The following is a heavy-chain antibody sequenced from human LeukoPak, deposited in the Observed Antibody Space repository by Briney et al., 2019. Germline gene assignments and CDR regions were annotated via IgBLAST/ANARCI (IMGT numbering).Heavy chain of an antibody. CDR2: ISNRGIII. Sequence: PGGSLSFSCAASGFTFSATYMTWLRQAPGQGLEWVSYISNRGIIINYADSVKGRFTISRDDAKSSLYLHMNNLRTEDTALYYCASGGDDVGIAATFRYWGQGSLVTVSS. V-gene: IGHV3-11*01. J-gene: IGHJ4*02. D-gene: IGHD6-25*01. CDR3: ASGGDDVGIAATFRY. CDR1: GFTFSATY.